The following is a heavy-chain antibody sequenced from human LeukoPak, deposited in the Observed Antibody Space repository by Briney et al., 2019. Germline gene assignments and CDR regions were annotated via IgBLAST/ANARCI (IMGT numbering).Heavy chain of an antibody. V-gene: IGHV4-59*01. J-gene: IGHJ4*02. CDR1: GGSISSYY. CDR2: IYHSGGT. D-gene: IGHD3-22*01. Sequence: SETLSLTCTVSGGSISSYYWSWIRQPPGKGLEWIGSIYHSGGTYYKPSLKSRVTISVDTSKNQFSLKLSSVTAADTAVYYCARAFYYYSSGYYHWPYFDYWGQGTLVTVSS. CDR3: ARAFYYYSSGYYHWPYFDY.